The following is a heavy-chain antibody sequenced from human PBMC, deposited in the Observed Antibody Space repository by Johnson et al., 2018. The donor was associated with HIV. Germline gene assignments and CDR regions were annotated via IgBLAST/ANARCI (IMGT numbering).Heavy chain of an antibody. CDR1: GFIFSDYY. V-gene: IGHV3-11*04. D-gene: IGHD4-23*01. Sequence: QVQLVESGGGLVKPGESLRLSCAASGFIFSDYYMSWIRQSPGKGLEWVSYISSSGNTIYYADSVKGRVTISRENAKNSLYLQMNSLRAGDTAVYYCARQTTVVSGDAFDIWGQGTMVTVSS. CDR3: ARQTTVVSGDAFDI. J-gene: IGHJ3*02. CDR2: ISSSGNTI.